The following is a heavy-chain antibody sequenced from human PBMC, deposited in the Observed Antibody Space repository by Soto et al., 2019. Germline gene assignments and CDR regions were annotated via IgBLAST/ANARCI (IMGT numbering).Heavy chain of an antibody. CDR1: GGSISSGGYS. J-gene: IGHJ4*02. V-gene: IGHV4-30-2*01. D-gene: IGHD3-22*01. CDR2: IYHSGST. Sequence: PSETLSLTCAVSGGSISSGGYSWSWIRQPPGKGLEWIGYIYHSGSTYYNPSLKSRVTISVDRSKNQFSLKLSSVTAADTAVYYCARFDYYDSSGYLDFSPKWGQGTLVTVSS. CDR3: ARFDYYDSSGYLDFSPK.